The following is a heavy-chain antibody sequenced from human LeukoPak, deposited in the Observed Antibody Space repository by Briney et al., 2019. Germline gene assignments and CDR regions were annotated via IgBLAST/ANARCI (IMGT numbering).Heavy chain of an antibody. V-gene: IGHV1-18*01. CDR2: ISAYNGNI. Sequence: ASVKVSCKASGYIFTSFGISWVRQAPGQGLEWMGWISAYNGNIKSAQKFQGRVTMTRDTSTSTVYMELSSLRSEDTAVYYCARVGPTYGGNSGYYWGQGTLVTVSS. CDR1: GYIFTSFG. D-gene: IGHD1-26*01. CDR3: ARVGPTYGGNSGYY. J-gene: IGHJ4*02.